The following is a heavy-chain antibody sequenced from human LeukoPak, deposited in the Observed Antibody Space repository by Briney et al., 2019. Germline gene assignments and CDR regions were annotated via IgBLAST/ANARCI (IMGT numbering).Heavy chain of an antibody. V-gene: IGHV4-30-4*01. Sequence: SQTLSLTCTVSGGSISSGDYYWSWIRQPPGKGLEWIGYIYYSGSTYYNPSLKSRVTISVDTSKNQFSLKLSSVTAADTPVYYCARVLMAYCSGGSCSTSPFFDYWGQGTLVTVSS. CDR3: ARVLMAYCSGGSCSTSPFFDY. CDR2: IYYSGST. CDR1: GGSISSGDYY. J-gene: IGHJ4*02. D-gene: IGHD2-15*01.